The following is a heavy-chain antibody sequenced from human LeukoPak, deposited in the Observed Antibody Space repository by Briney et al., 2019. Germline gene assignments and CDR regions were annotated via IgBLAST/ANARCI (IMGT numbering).Heavy chain of an antibody. Sequence: SETLSLTCAVYGGSFSGYYWSWIRQPPGKGLEWIGEINHSGSTNYNPSLKSRVTISVDTSKNQFSLKLSSVTAADTAVYYCARVHARRVPAAIKGGYYYYYMDVWGKGTTVTVSS. CDR2: INHSGST. V-gene: IGHV4-34*01. D-gene: IGHD2-2*02. CDR3: ARVHARRVPAAIKGGYYYYYMDV. CDR1: GGSFSGYY. J-gene: IGHJ6*03.